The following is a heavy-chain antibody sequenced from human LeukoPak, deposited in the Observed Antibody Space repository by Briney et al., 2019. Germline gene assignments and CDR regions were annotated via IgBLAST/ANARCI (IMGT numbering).Heavy chain of an antibody. CDR2: IIPIFGTA. D-gene: IGHD2-21*02. CDR3: ARALLAYCGGDCYSGDY. V-gene: IGHV1-69*05. Sequence: ASVKVSCKASGGTFSSYAISRVRQAPGQGLEWMGRIIPIFGTANYAQKFQGRVTITTDESTSTAYMELSSLRSEDTAVYYCARALLAYCGGDCYSGDYWGQGTLVTVSS. J-gene: IGHJ4*02. CDR1: GGTFSSYA.